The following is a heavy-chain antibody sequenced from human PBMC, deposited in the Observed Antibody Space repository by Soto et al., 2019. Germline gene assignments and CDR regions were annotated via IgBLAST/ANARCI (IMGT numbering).Heavy chain of an antibody. Sequence: PSETLSLTCTVSGGSISNYYWSWIRQPPGKGLEWNGYIYYSGSTNYNPSLKSRVTISLATSKNQFSLKLSSVTAADTAMYYCARADCSGGSCYLGFRPVIGYGMDVWGQGTTVTVSS. CDR1: GGSISNYY. J-gene: IGHJ6*02. CDR2: IYYSGST. V-gene: IGHV4-59*01. CDR3: ARADCSGGSCYLGFRPVIGYGMDV. D-gene: IGHD2-15*01.